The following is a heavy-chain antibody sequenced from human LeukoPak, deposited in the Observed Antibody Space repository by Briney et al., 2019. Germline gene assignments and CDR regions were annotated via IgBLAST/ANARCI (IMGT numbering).Heavy chain of an antibody. V-gene: IGHV4-59*01. CDR2: IHYSGST. J-gene: IGHJ4*02. CDR1: GGSISSYY. Sequence: SETLSLTCTVSGGSISSYYWSWIRQPPGKGLEWIGYIHYSGSTNYNPSLKSRVIISVDTSKNQFSLKLTSVTAADTAVYYCAREMYDTSGYFDYWGQGTLVTVSS. D-gene: IGHD3-22*01. CDR3: AREMYDTSGYFDY.